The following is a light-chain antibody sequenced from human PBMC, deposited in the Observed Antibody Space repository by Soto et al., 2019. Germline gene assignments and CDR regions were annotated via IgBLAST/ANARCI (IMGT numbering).Light chain of an antibody. V-gene: IGKV3-11*01. Sequence: VLTQSPATLSLSPGESATLSCRGSQSIGIYLAWYRQKPGQAPRLLIYAASNRAAGIPARFSGSGSGTDFTLNISSLEPEDFAVYYCQQRGSWPPSITFGQGTRLEIK. J-gene: IGKJ5*01. CDR3: QQRGSWPPSIT. CDR2: AAS. CDR1: QSIGIY.